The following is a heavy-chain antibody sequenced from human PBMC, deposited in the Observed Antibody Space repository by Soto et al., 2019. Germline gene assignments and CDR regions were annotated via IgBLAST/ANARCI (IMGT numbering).Heavy chain of an antibody. D-gene: IGHD6-6*01. CDR1: GFTFSSYA. Sequence: GGSLRLSCAASGFTFSSYAMHWVRQAPGKGLEWVAVISYDGSNKYYADSVKGRFTVSRDNSKNTLYLQMNSLRAEDTAVYYCARDSVAARPAYYYYGMDVWGQGTTVTVSS. V-gene: IGHV3-30-3*01. CDR3: ARDSVAARPAYYYYGMDV. CDR2: ISYDGSNK. J-gene: IGHJ6*02.